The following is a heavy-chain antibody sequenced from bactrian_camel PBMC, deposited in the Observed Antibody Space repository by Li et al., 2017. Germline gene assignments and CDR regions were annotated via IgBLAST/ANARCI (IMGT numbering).Heavy chain of an antibody. Sequence: QLVESGGGSVQAGGSLRLSCAASGSPYNGLYMGWFRQPPGQKREVVAGIDSGGKTTYAEFVKGRFNISKDNAENTAYLQLNRLTTEDTAMYYCQINDRQRGRGTQVTVS. CDR2: IDSGGKT. CDR1: GSPYNGLY. V-gene: IGHV3S53*01. D-gene: IGHD1*01. CDR3: QINDRQ. J-gene: IGHJ4*01.